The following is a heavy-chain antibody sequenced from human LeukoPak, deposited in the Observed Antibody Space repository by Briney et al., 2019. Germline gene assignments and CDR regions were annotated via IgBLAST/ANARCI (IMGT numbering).Heavy chain of an antibody. CDR3: ARDLLRFLEWPSTNYYMDV. CDR2: INWNGSIT. D-gene: IGHD3-3*01. Sequence: GGSLRLSCAASGFTFNNYGMSWVRQAPGKGLEWVSGINWNGSITGYADSVKGRFTISRDNSKNTLYLQMNSLRAEDTAVYYCARDLLRFLEWPSTNYYMDVWSKGTTVTVSS. J-gene: IGHJ6*03. V-gene: IGHV3-20*04. CDR1: GFTFNNYG.